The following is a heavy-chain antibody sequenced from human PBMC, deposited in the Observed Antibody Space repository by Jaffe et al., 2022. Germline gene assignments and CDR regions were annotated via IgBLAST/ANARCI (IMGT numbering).Heavy chain of an antibody. J-gene: IGHJ5*02. V-gene: IGHV3-7*01. Sequence: EVQLVESGGHLVQPGGSLRLSCAASGFTFSSYWMSWVRQAPGKGLEWVANIKQDGSEKYYVETVKGRFTISRDNAKNSLSLQMNSLRAEDTAVYYCARDGDSSSSWYKYNWFDTWGQGTLVTVSS. CDR3: ARDGDSSSSWYKYNWFDT. CDR1: GFTFSSYW. D-gene: IGHD6-6*01. CDR2: IKQDGSEK.